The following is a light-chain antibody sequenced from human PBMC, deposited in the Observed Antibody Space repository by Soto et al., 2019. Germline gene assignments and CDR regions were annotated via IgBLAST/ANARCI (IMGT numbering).Light chain of an antibody. CDR2: GAV. J-gene: IGKJ3*01. Sequence: IQLTQSPSSLSASIGHRVTITCRASQGISNYLAWYQQKPGKAPKLLIYGAVTLQSGVPSRFSGSGSGTDFTLTISSLQPDDLATYYCQQLNNFPPFTFGPGTKVDLK. CDR1: QGISNY. V-gene: IGKV1-9*01. CDR3: QQLNNFPPFT.